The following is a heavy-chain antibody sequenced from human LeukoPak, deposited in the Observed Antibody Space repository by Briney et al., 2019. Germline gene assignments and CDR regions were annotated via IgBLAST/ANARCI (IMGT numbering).Heavy chain of an antibody. CDR2: INPNSGGT. J-gene: IGHJ5*02. CDR1: GYTFTGYY. D-gene: IGHD2-2*01. Sequence: ASVKVSCKASGYTFTGYYMHWVRQAPGQGLEWMGWINPNSGGTNYAQKFQGRVTMTRDTSISIAYMELSRLRSDDTAVYYCAREGDVVADVNWFDPWGQGTLVTVSS. CDR3: AREGDVVADVNWFDP. V-gene: IGHV1-2*02.